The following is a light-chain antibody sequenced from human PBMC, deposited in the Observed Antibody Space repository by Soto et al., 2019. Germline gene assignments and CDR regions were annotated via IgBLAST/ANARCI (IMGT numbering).Light chain of an antibody. CDR3: HQYYGYPYT. CDR2: DAS. Sequence: DIQMTQSPSTLSASIGDRITITCRASQNINTWLAWYQQKPGRAPKVLIYDASSLESGVPSRISGSGSGTEFILTISSLQLDDFATYYCHQYYGYPYTFGLGTKLEIK. V-gene: IGKV1-5*01. J-gene: IGKJ2*01. CDR1: QNINTW.